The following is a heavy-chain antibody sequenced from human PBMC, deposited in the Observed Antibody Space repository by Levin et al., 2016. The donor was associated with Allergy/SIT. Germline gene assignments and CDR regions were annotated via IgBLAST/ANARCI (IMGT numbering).Heavy chain of an antibody. CDR2: IKSYSDGGTT. Sequence: GESLKISCVASGVTDSDAYMSWVRQAPGQGLEWVGRIKSYSDGGTTDYAAPVNGRFTISRDDSKNTVYLHMNSLKTEDTAVYYCAAEATVAGLFDYWGQGTLVTVST. V-gene: IGHV3-15*01. CDR1: GVTDSDAY. J-gene: IGHJ4*02. D-gene: IGHD6-19*01. CDR3: AAEATVAGLFDY.